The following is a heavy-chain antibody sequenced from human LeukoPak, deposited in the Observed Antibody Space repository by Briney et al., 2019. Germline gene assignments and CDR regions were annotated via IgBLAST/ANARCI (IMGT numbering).Heavy chain of an antibody. D-gene: IGHD3-10*01. Sequence: SETLSLTCAVYGGSFSGYYWSWIRQPPGKGLEWIGEINHSGSTNYNPSLKSRVTISVDTSKNQFSLKLSSVTAADTAVYYCARGRYYGSGNWFDPWGQGTLVTVSS. V-gene: IGHV4-34*01. CDR3: ARGRYYGSGNWFDP. J-gene: IGHJ5*02. CDR1: GGSFSGYY. CDR2: INHSGST.